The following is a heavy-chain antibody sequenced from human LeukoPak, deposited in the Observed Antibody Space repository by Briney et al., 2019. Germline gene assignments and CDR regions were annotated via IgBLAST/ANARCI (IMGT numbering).Heavy chain of an antibody. CDR3: AREPGVIGSLGFDY. CDR2: ISSSSSYI. D-gene: IGHD3-10*01. Sequence: NSGGSLRLSCAASGFTFSSYSMNWVRQAPGKGLEWVSSISSSSSYIYYADSVKGRFTISRDNAKNSLYLQMNSLRAEDTAVYYCAREPGVIGSLGFDYWGQGTLVTVSS. J-gene: IGHJ4*02. V-gene: IGHV3-21*01. CDR1: GFTFSSYS.